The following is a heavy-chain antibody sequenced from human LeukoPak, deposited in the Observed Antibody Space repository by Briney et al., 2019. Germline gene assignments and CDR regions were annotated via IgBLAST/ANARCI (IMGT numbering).Heavy chain of an antibody. CDR3: ARAPHYTVTTVDYFDY. D-gene: IGHD4-17*01. Sequence: ASVKVSCKASGYTFTSYDINWVRQATGQGLEWMGWMNPNSGNTGYAQKLQGRVTMTRNTSISTAYMELSSLRSEDTAVYYCARAPHYTVTTVDYFDYWGQGTLVTVSS. J-gene: IGHJ4*02. CDR2: MNPNSGNT. V-gene: IGHV1-8*01. CDR1: GYTFTSYD.